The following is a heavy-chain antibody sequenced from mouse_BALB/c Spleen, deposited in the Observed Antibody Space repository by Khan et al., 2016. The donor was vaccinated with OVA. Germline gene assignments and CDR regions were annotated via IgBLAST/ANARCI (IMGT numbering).Heavy chain of an antibody. CDR2: IYPGSGST. D-gene: IGHD4-1*01. V-gene: IGHV1-77*01. CDR3: ARAGWDVLAY. Sequence: QVQLQQSGPELVKPGASVKMSCKASGYTFTDYVMNWVKQRNGQGLEWIGQIYPGSGSTFYNEKFKGKATLTADRSSSTAYMQLSNLTSEDSAVYFWARAGWDVLAYWAQGTLVTVSA. J-gene: IGHJ3*01. CDR1: GYTFTDYV.